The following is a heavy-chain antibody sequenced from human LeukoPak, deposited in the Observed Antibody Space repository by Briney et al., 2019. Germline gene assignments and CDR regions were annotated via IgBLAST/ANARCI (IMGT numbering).Heavy chain of an antibody. V-gene: IGHV4-59*01. D-gene: IGHD1-26*01. Sequence: SETLSLTCTVSGGSLSSYYWSWIRQPPGKGLEWIGYIYYSGSTNYNPSLKSRVTISVDTSKNQFSLKLSSVTAADTAVYYCARAELLHAFDIWGQGTMVTVSS. CDR1: GGSLSSYY. CDR2: IYYSGST. CDR3: ARAELLHAFDI. J-gene: IGHJ3*02.